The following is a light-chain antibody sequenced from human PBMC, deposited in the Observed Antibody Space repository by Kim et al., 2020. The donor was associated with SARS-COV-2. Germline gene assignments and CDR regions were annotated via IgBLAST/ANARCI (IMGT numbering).Light chain of an antibody. V-gene: IGKV1-33*01. CDR1: QDISNY. Sequence: GERVTITCQASQDISNYLNWYQQKPGKAPKLLIYDASNLETGVPSRFSGSGSGTDFTFTISSLQPEDIATYYCQQYDNLPHFGPGTKVDIK. CDR3: QQYDNLPH. J-gene: IGKJ3*01. CDR2: DAS.